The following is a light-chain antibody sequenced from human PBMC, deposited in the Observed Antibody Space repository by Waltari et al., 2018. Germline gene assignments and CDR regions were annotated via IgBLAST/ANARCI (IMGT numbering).Light chain of an antibody. J-gene: IGKJ1*01. CDR2: EVS. V-gene: IGKV2-30*01. CDR3: MQGSHWPPWT. CDR1: QSLVCSDGNTY. Sequence: DVVMTQSPLSLPVTLGQPASISCRSSQSLVCSDGNTYLSWFQQRPGQSPRRLIYEVSNRDSGVPDRFSGSGSGTDFTLKISRVEAEDVGVYYCMQGSHWPPWTFGQGTKVEIK.